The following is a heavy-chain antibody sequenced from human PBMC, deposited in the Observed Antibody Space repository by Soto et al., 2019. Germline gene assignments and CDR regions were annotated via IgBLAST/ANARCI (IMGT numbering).Heavy chain of an antibody. CDR3: ARETSLRSSGWSYSFAF. V-gene: IGHV3-48*01. CDR1: GVTLSSYS. J-gene: IGHJ4*02. D-gene: IGHD6-19*01. Sequence: EVQLVESGGGLVQPGGPLRLSCAASGVTLSSYSMHWVRQAPGNGLEWVSYISGRGGTIYYADSVKGRCTIYRDNAKSSLSVQMNSLRAEHTTVYSCARETSLRSSGWSYSFAFWGQGTRVTVYS. CDR2: ISGRGGTI.